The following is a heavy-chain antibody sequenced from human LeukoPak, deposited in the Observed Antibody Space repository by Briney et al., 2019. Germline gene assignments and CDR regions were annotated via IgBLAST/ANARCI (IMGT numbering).Heavy chain of an antibody. CDR1: EMSFSAYH. V-gene: IGHV3-21*01. CDR2: ISSSSSYI. D-gene: IGHD4-17*01. J-gene: IGHJ4*02. Sequence: GGSLRLSCAASEMSFSAYHMSWVRQAPGKGLEWVSSISSSSSYIYYADSVKGRFTISRDNAKNSLYLQMNSLRAEDTAVYYCARDDYGDYGFDYWGQGTLVTVSS. CDR3: ARDDYGDYGFDY.